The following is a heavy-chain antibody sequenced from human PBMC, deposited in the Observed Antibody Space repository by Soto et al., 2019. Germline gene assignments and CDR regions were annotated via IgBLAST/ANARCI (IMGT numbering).Heavy chain of an antibody. CDR1: G. CDR3: ASDFRHNHYFLQKGALYW. V-gene: IGHV3-33*07. D-gene: IGHD3-16*01. J-gene: IGHJ2*01. CDR2: IWYDGSEG. Sequence: GMSWARRALGKRLEWVAVIWYDGSEGYYADSVKGRFTISRANYKNTLFMQTNSLRAEDTAVYYSASDFRHNHYFLQKGALYW.